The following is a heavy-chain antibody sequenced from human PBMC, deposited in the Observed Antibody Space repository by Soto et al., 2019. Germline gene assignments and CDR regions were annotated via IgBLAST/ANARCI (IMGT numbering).Heavy chain of an antibody. D-gene: IGHD2-8*01. Sequence: GGSLRLSCAASGFTFSDDDMTWVRNAQSKGLEWVSAVSASGLTTYYADSVKGRFTISSDNSKVTLYLQMDRRRVKKTEAFYCARDRRGVLGAWGQGIPVPVS. J-gene: IGHJ4*02. CDR3: ARDRRGVLGA. CDR2: VSASGLTT. V-gene: IGHV3-23*01. CDR1: GFTFSDDD.